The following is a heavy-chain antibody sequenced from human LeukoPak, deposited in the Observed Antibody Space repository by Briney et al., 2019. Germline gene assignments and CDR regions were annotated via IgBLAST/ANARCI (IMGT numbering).Heavy chain of an antibody. CDR3: AKNRDSSDYPRDFDY. CDR1: GFTFSSYG. V-gene: IGHV3-30*02. Sequence: QPGGSLRLFCAAFGFTFSSYGMHWVRQTPGKGLEWVAFIRHDGTYQQYADSVKGRFTVSRDNSKDMVYLQMNSLRTEDTAVYYCAKNRDSSDYPRDFDYWGQGTLVTVSS. D-gene: IGHD3-22*01. CDR2: IRHDGTYQ. J-gene: IGHJ4*02.